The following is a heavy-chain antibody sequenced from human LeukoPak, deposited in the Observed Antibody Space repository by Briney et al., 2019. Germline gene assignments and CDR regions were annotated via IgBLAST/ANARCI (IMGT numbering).Heavy chain of an antibody. CDR2: IYYSGST. D-gene: IGHD6-13*01. CDR3: ARHRGPIAADGWFDP. V-gene: IGHV4-39*01. CDR1: GGSISSSSYY. Sequence: SETLSLTCTVSGGSISSSSYYWGWIRQPPGKGLEWIGRIYYSGSTYYNPSLKSRVTISVDTSKNQFSLKLSSVTAADTAVYYCARHRGPIAADGWFDPWGQGTLVTVSS. J-gene: IGHJ5*02.